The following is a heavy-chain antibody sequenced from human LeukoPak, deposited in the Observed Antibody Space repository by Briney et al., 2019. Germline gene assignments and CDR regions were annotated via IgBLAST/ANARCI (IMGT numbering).Heavy chain of an antibody. D-gene: IGHD2-15*01. Sequence: GESLRISCKGSAYSFTSYWISWVRQMPGKGLEWMGRIDPSDSYTNYSPSFQGRVTISADKSISTAYLQWASLKASDTAMYYCARQEYCSGGSCYTWFDPWGQGTLVTVSS. J-gene: IGHJ5*02. CDR2: IDPSDSYT. CDR1: AYSFTSYW. V-gene: IGHV5-10-1*01. CDR3: ARQEYCSGGSCYTWFDP.